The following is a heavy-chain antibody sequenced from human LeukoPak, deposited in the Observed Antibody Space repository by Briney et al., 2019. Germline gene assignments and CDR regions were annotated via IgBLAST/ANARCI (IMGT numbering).Heavy chain of an antibody. CDR3: VRDFTMVRGVNWFDP. Sequence: GGSLRLSCAASGFTFSSYEMNWVRQAPGKGLEWVSYISSSGSTIYYADSAKGRFTISRDNAKNSLYLQMNSLRAEDTAVYYCVRDFTMVRGVNWFDPWGQGTLVTVSS. CDR1: GFTFSSYE. J-gene: IGHJ5*02. V-gene: IGHV3-48*03. D-gene: IGHD3-10*01. CDR2: ISSSGSTI.